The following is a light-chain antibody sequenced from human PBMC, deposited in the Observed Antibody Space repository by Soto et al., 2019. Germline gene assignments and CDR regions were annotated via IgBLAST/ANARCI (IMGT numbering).Light chain of an antibody. CDR2: DVT. V-gene: IGLV2-14*01. CDR1: NNEVGGYNY. Sequence: QSVLTQPASVSGSPGQSITISCTGTNNEVGGYNYVSWYQQHPGKAPKLMIYDVTNRPSGVSYRFSGSKSGNTASLTISGLQAEDEADYYCSSYTTSNTRQIVFGTGTKVTVL. J-gene: IGLJ1*01. CDR3: SSYTTSNTRQIV.